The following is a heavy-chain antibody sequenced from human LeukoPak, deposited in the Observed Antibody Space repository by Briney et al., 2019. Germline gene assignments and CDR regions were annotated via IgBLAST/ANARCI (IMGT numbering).Heavy chain of an antibody. J-gene: IGHJ3*02. Sequence: ASVKVSCMVYGYTLSDLAMHWVRQAPGNGLEWMGGLHPEDGQAMYAQPLQGRVTMTEDTSTDTAYMELSSLRSEDTAVYYCATRNFGDYGAFDIWGQGTMFTVSS. CDR1: GYTLSDLA. CDR2: LHPEDGQA. D-gene: IGHD4-17*01. CDR3: ATRNFGDYGAFDI. V-gene: IGHV1-24*01.